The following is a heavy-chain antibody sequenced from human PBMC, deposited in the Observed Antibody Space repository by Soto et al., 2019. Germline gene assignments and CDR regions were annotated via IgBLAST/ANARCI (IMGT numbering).Heavy chain of an antibody. CDR3: APSAYSYGSASYYGELYYYYYLDF. V-gene: IGHV2-5*02. Sequence: GSGPTLVNPTQTLTLTCTFSGFSPSTSGGGVGWIRQPPGKALEWLALIYWDDDKRYSPSLKSRLTITKDTSKNQGVLTMTKMDPVDTATYYCAPSAYSYGSASYYGELYYYYYLDFWGKGTTVTVSS. CDR2: IYWDDDK. J-gene: IGHJ6*03. CDR1: GFSPSTSGGG. D-gene: IGHD3-10*01.